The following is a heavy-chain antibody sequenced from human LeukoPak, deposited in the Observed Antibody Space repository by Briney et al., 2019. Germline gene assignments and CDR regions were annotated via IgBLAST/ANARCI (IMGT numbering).Heavy chain of an antibody. J-gene: IGHJ5*02. V-gene: IGHV3-30*03. D-gene: IGHD2-15*01. CDR1: GFPFSSYG. Sequence: SGSSLRLSCAASGFPFSSYGMHWVRQAPGKGLEWVAVISYDGSNKYYADSVKGRFTISRENAKNSVYLQMNNLRAEDTAVYHCASLWQLLGSWGQGTLVTVSS. CDR3: ASLWQLLGS. CDR2: ISYDGSNK.